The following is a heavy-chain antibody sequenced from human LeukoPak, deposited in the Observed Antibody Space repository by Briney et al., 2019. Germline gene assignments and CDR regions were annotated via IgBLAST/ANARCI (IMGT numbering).Heavy chain of an antibody. V-gene: IGHV1-18*01. Sequence: GASVKVSCKASGYTFTSYGISWVRPAPGQGLEWMGWISAYNGNTNYAQKLQGRATMTTDTSMSTAYMELRSLRSDDTAAYYCARHRLDSYGSDYWGQGTLVTVSS. CDR2: ISAYNGNT. J-gene: IGHJ4*02. CDR3: ARHRLDSYGSDY. CDR1: GYTFTSYG. D-gene: IGHD5-18*01.